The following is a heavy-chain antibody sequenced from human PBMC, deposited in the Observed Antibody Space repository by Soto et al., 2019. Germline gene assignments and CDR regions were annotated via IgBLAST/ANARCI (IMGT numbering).Heavy chain of an antibody. V-gene: IGHV1-3*01. Sequence: QVQLVQSGAEVKKPGASVKVSCKASGYDFSNYCMHWVRQAPGQRLEWMGWINVANGDTKYSQTFQGRVTITRDTSASTAYLDLSRLTSEDTAVYCCAREWLDRRGFTFAAGYLGPGTLVTASS. D-gene: IGHD6-19*01. J-gene: IGHJ4*02. CDR2: INVANGDT. CDR1: GYDFSNYC. CDR3: AREWLDRRGFTFAAGY.